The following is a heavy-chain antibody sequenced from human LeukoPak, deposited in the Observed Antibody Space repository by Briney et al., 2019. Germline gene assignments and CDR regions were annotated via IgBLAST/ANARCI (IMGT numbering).Heavy chain of an antibody. V-gene: IGHV4-39*07. CDR3: ARGQPLFTVTTLGWFDP. Sequence: SETLSLTCNVSGDSISLSFYYWGWIRQPPGKALEWIGSVYYSGTTYYNPSLKSRVTISVDTSKNQFSLKLSSVTAADTAVYYCARGQPLFTVTTLGWFDPWGQGTLVTVSS. CDR1: GDSISLSFYY. J-gene: IGHJ5*02. D-gene: IGHD4-17*01. CDR2: VYYSGTT.